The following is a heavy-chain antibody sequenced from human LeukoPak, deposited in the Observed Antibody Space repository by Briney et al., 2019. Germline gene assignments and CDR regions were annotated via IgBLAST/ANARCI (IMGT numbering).Heavy chain of an antibody. CDR2: INHSGST. Sequence: PSETLSLTCAVYGGSFGGYYWSWIRQPPGKGLEWIGEINHSGSTNYNPSLKSRVTISVDTSKNQFSLKLSSVTAADTAVYYCVSYDSSGYYFDYWGQGTLVTVSS. J-gene: IGHJ4*02. CDR1: GGSFGGYY. CDR3: VSYDSSGYYFDY. D-gene: IGHD3-22*01. V-gene: IGHV4-34*01.